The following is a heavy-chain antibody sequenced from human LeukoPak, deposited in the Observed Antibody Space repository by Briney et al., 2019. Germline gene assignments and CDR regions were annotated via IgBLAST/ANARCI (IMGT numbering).Heavy chain of an antibody. J-gene: IGHJ4*02. Sequence: SESLSLTCTVSGRSISSSSYYWGWIRQPPGKGLEWTGSIYYSGSTYYNPSLKSRVTISVDTSKNQFCLKLSAVTAADTAVYYCARDYGDYGEVGYWGQGTLVTVSS. V-gene: IGHV4-39*02. CDR3: ARDYGDYGEVGY. D-gene: IGHD4-17*01. CDR1: GRSISSSSYY. CDR2: IYYSGST.